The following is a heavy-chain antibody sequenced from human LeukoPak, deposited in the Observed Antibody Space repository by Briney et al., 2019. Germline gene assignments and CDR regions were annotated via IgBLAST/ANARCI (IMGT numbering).Heavy chain of an antibody. CDR1: GFTFSSYA. Sequence: GGSLRLSCAASGFTFSSYAMSWVRQAPGKGLEWVSAISGSGGSTYYADSVKGRFTISRDNSKSTLYLQMNSLRAEDTAVYYCAKGPIVVVITSIGYWGQGTLVTVSS. CDR2: ISGSGGST. J-gene: IGHJ4*02. CDR3: AKGPIVVVITSIGY. D-gene: IGHD3-22*01. V-gene: IGHV3-23*01.